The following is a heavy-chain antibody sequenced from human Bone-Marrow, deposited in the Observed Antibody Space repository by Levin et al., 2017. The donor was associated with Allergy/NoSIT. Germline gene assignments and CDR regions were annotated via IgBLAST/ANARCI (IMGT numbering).Heavy chain of an antibody. Sequence: GGSLRLSCAASGFTFSSYAMHWVRQAPGKGLEWVAVISYDGSNKYYADSVKGRFTISRDNSKNTLYLQMNSLRAEDTSVYYCAILQKDWFDPWGQGTLVTVSS. J-gene: IGHJ5*02. CDR1: GFTFSSYA. CDR2: ISYDGSNK. CDR3: AILQKDWFDP. D-gene: IGHD2-15*01. V-gene: IGHV3-30*04.